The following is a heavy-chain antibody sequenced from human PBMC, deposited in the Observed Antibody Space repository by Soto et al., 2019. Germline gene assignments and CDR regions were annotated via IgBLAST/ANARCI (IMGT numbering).Heavy chain of an antibody. D-gene: IGHD2-2*01. CDR2: ISSSSSYI. CDR1: GFTFSSYS. V-gene: IGHV3-21*01. CDR3: ARVVVVPAAGIDY. Sequence: EVQLVESGGGLVKPGGSLRLSCAASGFTFSSYSMNWVRQAPGKGLEWVSSISSSSSYIYYADSVKGRFTISRDNAKNPLSLQMNSLGAGDTALYYCARVVVVPAAGIDYWGQRTRVTVSS. J-gene: IGHJ4*02.